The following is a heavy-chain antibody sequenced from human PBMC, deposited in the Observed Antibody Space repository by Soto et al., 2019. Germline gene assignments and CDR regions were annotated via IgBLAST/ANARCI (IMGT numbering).Heavy chain of an antibody. CDR3: ARAGCDGGSCYTLVGLRYGMDV. D-gene: IGHD2-15*01. CDR2: ISYDGNNK. CDR1: GFTFSSYA. V-gene: IGHV3-30-3*01. Sequence: QVQLVESGGGVVQPGRSLRLSCAASGFTFSSYAMHWVRQAPGKGLEWVAVISYDGNNKYYADSVKGRFTISRDNSKNTLYLQMSSVRAEDTAGYSCARAGCDGGSCYTLVGLRYGMDVWGQGTTVTVSS. J-gene: IGHJ6*02.